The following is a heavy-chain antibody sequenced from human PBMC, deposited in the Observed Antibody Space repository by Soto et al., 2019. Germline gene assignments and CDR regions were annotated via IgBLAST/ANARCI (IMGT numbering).Heavy chain of an antibody. CDR3: ARENGGMDV. CDR2: IWYDGSNK. CDR1: GFTFSSYG. V-gene: IGHV3-33*01. Sequence: LRLSCAASGFTFSSYGMHWVRQAPGKGLEWVAVIWYDGSNKYYADSVKGRFTISRDNSKNTLYPQMNSLRAEDTAVYYCARENGGMDVWGQGTTVTVSS. J-gene: IGHJ6*02.